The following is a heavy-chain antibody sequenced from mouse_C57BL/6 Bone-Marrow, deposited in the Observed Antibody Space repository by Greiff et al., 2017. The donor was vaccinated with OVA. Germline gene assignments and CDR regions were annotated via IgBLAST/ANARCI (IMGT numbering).Heavy chain of an antibody. D-gene: IGHD2-1*01. CDR1: GYTFTSYG. CDR2: IYPGSGST. J-gene: IGHJ2*01. V-gene: IGHV1-55*01. CDR3: ARGGVRNVYFDY. Sequence: QVQLQQSGAELARPGASVKLSCKASGYTFTSYGISWVKQRTGQGLEWIGDIYPGSGSTNYNEKFKSKATLTVDTSSSTAYMQLSSLTSEDSAVYYCARGGVRNVYFDYWGQGTTLTVSS.